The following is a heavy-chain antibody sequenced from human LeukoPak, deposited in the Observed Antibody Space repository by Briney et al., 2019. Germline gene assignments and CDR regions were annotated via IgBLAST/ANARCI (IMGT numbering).Heavy chain of an antibody. V-gene: IGHV1-18*01. CDR1: GYSFSSYG. D-gene: IGHD3-9*01. Sequence: ASVKVSCTASGYSFSSYGITWVRQAPGQRLEWMGWTSTNKGNTNYAQKCEGRVTMTTDTSTSTAYMGLRSLRSDNTAMYFCARDFDTLTGYDSPTYYFDCWGQGTLVTVSS. CDR2: TSTNKGNT. CDR3: ARDFDTLTGYDSPTYYFDC. J-gene: IGHJ4*02.